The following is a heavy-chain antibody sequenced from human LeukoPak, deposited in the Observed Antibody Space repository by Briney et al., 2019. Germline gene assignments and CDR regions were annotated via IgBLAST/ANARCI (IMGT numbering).Heavy chain of an antibody. J-gene: IGHJ6*03. V-gene: IGHV3-21*01. Sequence: GGSLRLSCAASGFTFSSYSMNWVRQAPGKGLEWVSSISSSSSYIYYADSVKGRFTISRDNAKNSLYLQMNSLGAEDTAVYYCARDIRGSYYYMDVWGKGTTVTVSS. CDR2: ISSSSSYI. CDR1: GFTFSSYS. D-gene: IGHD2-2*02. CDR3: ARDIRGSYYYMDV.